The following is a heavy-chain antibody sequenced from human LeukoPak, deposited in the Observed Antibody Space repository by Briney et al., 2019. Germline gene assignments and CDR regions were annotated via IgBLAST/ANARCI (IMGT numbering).Heavy chain of an antibody. V-gene: IGHV4-31*03. D-gene: IGHD1-14*01. J-gene: IGHJ4*02. CDR1: GGSISSGGYY. Sequence: SETLSLTCTVSGGSISSGGYYWSWIRQHPGKGLEWIGYIYYSGSTYYNPSLKSRVTISVDTSKNQFSLKLSSVTAADTAVYYCARETPYGPGGYYSDYWGQGTLVTVSS. CDR2: IYYSGST. CDR3: ARETPYGPGGYYSDY.